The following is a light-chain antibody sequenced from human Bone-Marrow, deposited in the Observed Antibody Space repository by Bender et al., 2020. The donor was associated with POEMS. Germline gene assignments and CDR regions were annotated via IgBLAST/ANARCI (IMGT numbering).Light chain of an antibody. J-gene: IGLJ3*02. CDR1: SSNIGGNA. V-gene: IGLV1-44*01. CDR3: SAWDGILNGWV. Sequence: QSVLTQPPSASGTPGQRVTISCSGSSSNIGGNAVNWWQQLPGTAPKLLIYGNDQRPSGGTDRFSGGKYGASASLAISGLQSEDEADYFCSAWDGILNGWVFGGGTELTVL. CDR2: GND.